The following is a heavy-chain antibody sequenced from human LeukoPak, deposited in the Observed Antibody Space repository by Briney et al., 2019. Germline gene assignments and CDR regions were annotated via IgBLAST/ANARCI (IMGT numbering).Heavy chain of an antibody. Sequence: GRSLRLSCAASGFIFNNYGMHWVRQAPGKGLEWVAVIYSDGSKQNYADSVKGRFTISRDDSKNTVYLQMNSLRAEDTAVYYCAKDVRSGYFDYWGQGTPVTVSS. D-gene: IGHD3-22*01. CDR2: IYSDGSKQ. CDR3: AKDVRSGYFDY. CDR1: GFIFNNYG. V-gene: IGHV3-33*06. J-gene: IGHJ4*02.